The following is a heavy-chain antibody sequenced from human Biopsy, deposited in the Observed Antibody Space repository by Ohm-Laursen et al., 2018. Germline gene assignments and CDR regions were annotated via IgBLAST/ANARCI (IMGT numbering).Heavy chain of an antibody. CDR1: GYPFSNYY. Sequence: ASVKVSCKASGYPFSNYYLFWVRQAPGQGLEWMGIINPGGNSTAYTQNFQGRVTMTWDTSTTTVYMELSSLRSEDTAVYYCVLASFDYWGQGTLVTVPS. CDR3: VLASFDY. J-gene: IGHJ4*02. CDR2: INPGGNST. V-gene: IGHV1-46*01.